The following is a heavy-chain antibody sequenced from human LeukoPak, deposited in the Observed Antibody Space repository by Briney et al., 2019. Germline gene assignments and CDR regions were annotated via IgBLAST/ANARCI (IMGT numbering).Heavy chain of an antibody. CDR1: GFTFSDHY. CDR3: ARDTGWGGEDFDY. CDR2: IKQDGSEK. V-gene: IGHV3-7*04. D-gene: IGHD3-10*01. Sequence: QPGGPLRLSCAASGFTFSDHYMDWVRQAPGKGLEWVANIKQDGSEKYYVDSVKGRFTISRDNAKNSLYLQMNSLRAEDTAVYYCARDTGWGGEDFDYWGQGALVTVSS. J-gene: IGHJ4*02.